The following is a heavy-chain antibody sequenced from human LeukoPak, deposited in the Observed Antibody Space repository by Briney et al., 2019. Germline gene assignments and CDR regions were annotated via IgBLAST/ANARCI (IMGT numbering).Heavy chain of an antibody. CDR3: ASNRFGHFDY. J-gene: IGHJ4*02. CDR2: IYPNSGAT. D-gene: IGHD3-10*01. CDR1: GYTFTGYY. Sequence: ASVKVSCKASGYTFTGYYMHWVRQAPGQGLEWLGWIYPNSGATKYAQKFQGRVTMTRDTSISTAYMELSSLRSEDTAVYYCASNRFGHFDYWGQGTLVTVSS. V-gene: IGHV1-2*02.